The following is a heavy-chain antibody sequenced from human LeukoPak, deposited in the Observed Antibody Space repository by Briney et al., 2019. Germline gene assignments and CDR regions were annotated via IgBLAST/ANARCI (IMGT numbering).Heavy chain of an antibody. CDR2: INHSGST. CDR1: GGSFSGYY. Sequence: PSETLSLTCAVYGGSFSGYYWSWIRQPPGKGLEWIAEINHSGSTNYNPSLKSRVTISVDTSKNQFSLKLSSVPAAEEAVDYWARGSSPPRRYFDLLGRGTLVTVSS. CDR3: ARGSSPPRRYFDL. V-gene: IGHV4-34*01. J-gene: IGHJ2*01. D-gene: IGHD6-6*01.